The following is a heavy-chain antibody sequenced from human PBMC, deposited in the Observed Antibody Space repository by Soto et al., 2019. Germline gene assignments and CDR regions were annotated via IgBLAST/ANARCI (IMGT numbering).Heavy chain of an antibody. D-gene: IGHD2-15*01. CDR3: ARDSGGYCSGGSCPWDY. Sequence: GASVKVSCKASGYTFTSYGISWVRQAPGQGLEWMGWISAYNGNTNYAQKLQGRVTMTTDTSTSTAYMELRSLRSDDTAVYYCARDSGGYCSGGSCPWDYWGQGTPVTVSS. CDR2: ISAYNGNT. J-gene: IGHJ4*02. CDR1: GYTFTSYG. V-gene: IGHV1-18*01.